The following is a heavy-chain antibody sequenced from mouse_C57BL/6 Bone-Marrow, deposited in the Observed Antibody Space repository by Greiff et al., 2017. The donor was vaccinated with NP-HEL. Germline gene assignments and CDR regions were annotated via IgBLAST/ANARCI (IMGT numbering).Heavy chain of an antibody. V-gene: IGHV5-4*01. CDR3: ARDNYYGSSPLAY. CDR2: ISDGGSYT. D-gene: IGHD1-1*01. J-gene: IGHJ3*01. CDR1: GFTFSSYA. Sequence: DVKLVESGGGLVKPGGSLKLSCAASGFTFSSYAMSWVRQTPEKRLEWVATISDGGSYTYYPDNVKGRFTISRDNAKNNLYLQMSHLKSEDTAMYYCARDNYYGSSPLAYWGQGTLVTVSA.